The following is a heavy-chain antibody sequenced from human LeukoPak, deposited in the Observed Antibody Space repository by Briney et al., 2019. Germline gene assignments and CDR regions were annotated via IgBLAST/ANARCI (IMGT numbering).Heavy chain of an antibody. V-gene: IGHV4-59*01. CDR3: ARGADSSGYYSIFYFYY. CDR2: IYYSGST. D-gene: IGHD3-22*01. Sequence: SETLSLTCTVSGGSISSYYWNWIRQPPRKGLEWSGYIYYSGSTNYNPSLKSRVSISVDTSKNQFSLKLSSVTAADTAVYYCARGADSSGYYSIFYFYYWGQGTLVTVSS. CDR1: GGSISSYY. J-gene: IGHJ4*02.